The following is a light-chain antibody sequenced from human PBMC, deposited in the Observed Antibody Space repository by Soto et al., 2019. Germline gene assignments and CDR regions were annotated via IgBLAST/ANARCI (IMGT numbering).Light chain of an antibody. J-gene: IGKJ3*01. CDR1: QGISSY. CDR2: SAS. Sequence: DIQLTQSPSFLSASVGDRVTITCRASQGISSYLAWYQQKPGKAPKLLIYSASTLQSGVPSRFSGSGSGTDFTITISSLQPEDFATYYCQQLNSYPRFTFGPGTKVDIK. V-gene: IGKV1-9*01. CDR3: QQLNSYPRFT.